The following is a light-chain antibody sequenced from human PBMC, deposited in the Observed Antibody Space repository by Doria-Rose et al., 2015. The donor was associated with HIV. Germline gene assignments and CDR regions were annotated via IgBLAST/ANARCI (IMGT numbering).Light chain of an antibody. CDR3: QQYGSSSFT. CDR2: GAS. V-gene: IGKV3-20*01. J-gene: IGKJ3*01. Sequence: TQSPGTLSLSPGERATLSCRASQSLSGNYLAWYQQKPGQAPRLLISGASTRATGIPDRFTGSGSGTDFTLTISRLEPEDFALYYCQQYGSSSFTFGPGTTADFK. CDR1: QSLSGNY.